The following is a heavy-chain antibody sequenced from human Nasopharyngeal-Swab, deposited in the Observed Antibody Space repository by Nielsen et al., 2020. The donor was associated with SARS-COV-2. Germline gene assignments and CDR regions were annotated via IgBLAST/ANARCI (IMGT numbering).Heavy chain of an antibody. D-gene: IGHD4-11*01. Sequence: SETLSLTCTVSGCSISSYYWSWIRQPPGKGLEWIGYIYYSGSTNYNPSLKSRVTISVDTSKNQFSLKLSSVTAADTAVYYCARGLHPTYYYYYMDVWGKGTTVTVSS. CDR1: GCSISSYY. J-gene: IGHJ6*03. CDR2: IYYSGST. CDR3: ARGLHPTYYYYYMDV. V-gene: IGHV4-59*01.